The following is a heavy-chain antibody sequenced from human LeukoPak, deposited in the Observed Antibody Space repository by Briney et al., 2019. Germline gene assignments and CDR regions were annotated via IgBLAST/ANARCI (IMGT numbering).Heavy chain of an antibody. J-gene: IGHJ4*02. Sequence: PGGSLRLSCAASAFTFSSYAMSCVRQAPGKGLEWVSTISGSGGSTHYADSVKGRFTISKDNSKNTLYLQMNSLRAEDTAVYYCANNPPRGYWGQGSLVTDSS. V-gene: IGHV3-23*01. D-gene: IGHD1-14*01. CDR3: ANNPPRGY. CDR2: ISGSGGST. CDR1: AFTFSSYA.